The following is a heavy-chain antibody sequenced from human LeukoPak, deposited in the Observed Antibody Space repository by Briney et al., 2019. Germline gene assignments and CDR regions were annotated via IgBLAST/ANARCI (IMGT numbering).Heavy chain of an antibody. CDR2: IIPILGIA. CDR1: GGTFSSYA. J-gene: IGHJ6*02. CDR3: AGHSTVTSYYYGMDV. V-gene: IGHV1-69*04. Sequence: SVKVSCKASGGTFSSYAISWVRQAPGQGLEWMGRIIPILGIANYAQKIQGRVTITADKSTSTAYMELSSLRSEDTAVYYCAGHSTVTSYYYGMDVWGQGTTVTVSS. D-gene: IGHD4-11*01.